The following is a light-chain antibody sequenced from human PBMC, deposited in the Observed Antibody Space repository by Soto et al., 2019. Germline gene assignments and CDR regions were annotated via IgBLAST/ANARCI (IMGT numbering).Light chain of an antibody. V-gene: IGLV2-14*01. J-gene: IGLJ1*01. Sequence: QSVLTQPASVSGSPGQSITISGTGTSSDVGDYNYVSWYQQHPGKAPKLMIYDVSNRPSGVSNRFSGSKSGNTASLTISGLQAEDEADYYFSSYTSSSVYVFGTGTKLTVL. CDR1: SSDVGDYNY. CDR2: DVS. CDR3: SSYTSSSVYV.